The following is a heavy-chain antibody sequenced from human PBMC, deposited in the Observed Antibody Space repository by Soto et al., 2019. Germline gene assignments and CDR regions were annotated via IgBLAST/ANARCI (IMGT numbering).Heavy chain of an antibody. Sequence: QVQLVQSGAEVKKPGSSVKVSCKASGATFSGYAINWVRQAPGQGLEWLGRIVPIFETLNYAERFQGRVAITADESTTSVYMDLTNLTHEDTAVYYCVVMGNVAVSNPRSFDYWGQGTQVTVSS. D-gene: IGHD6-19*01. J-gene: IGHJ4*02. V-gene: IGHV1-69*18. CDR3: VVMGNVAVSNPRSFDY. CDR1: GATFSGYA. CDR2: IVPIFETL.